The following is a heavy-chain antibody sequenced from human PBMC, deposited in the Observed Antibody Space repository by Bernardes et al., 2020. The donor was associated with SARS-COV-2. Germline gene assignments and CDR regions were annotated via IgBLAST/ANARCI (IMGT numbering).Heavy chain of an antibody. V-gene: IGHV4-34*01. Sequence: SEPLSLTCAVYGGSFSGYYWSWIRQPPGKGLEWIGEINHSGSTNYNPSLKSRVTISVDTSKNQFSLKLSSVTAADTAVYYCARAGHYYYYGMDVWGQGTTVTVSS. J-gene: IGHJ6*02. CDR2: INHSGST. CDR1: GGSFSGYY. CDR3: ARAGHYYYYGMDV.